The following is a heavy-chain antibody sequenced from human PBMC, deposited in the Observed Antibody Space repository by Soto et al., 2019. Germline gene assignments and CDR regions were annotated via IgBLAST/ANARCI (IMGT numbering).Heavy chain of an antibody. Sequence: SEKLPLTCPVSGDSIRSSYWNWIRQTPGRGLEWIGYFYYSGSTNDNPSLNGRVSISADTPNNRVSLRLTSVTAADTAIYYCAKAYVWSGFYDFELCGQGYAVTFSS. CDR3: AKAYVWSGFYDFEL. CDR1: GDSIRSSY. J-gene: IGHJ6*02. D-gene: IGHD3-3*01. CDR2: FYYSGST. V-gene: IGHV4-59*01.